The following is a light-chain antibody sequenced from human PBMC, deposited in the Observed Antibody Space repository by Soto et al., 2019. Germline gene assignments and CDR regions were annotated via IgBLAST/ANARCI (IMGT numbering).Light chain of an antibody. J-gene: IGKJ5*01. Sequence: EFVLTQSPGTLSLSPGERATLSCRASQSVSSIYLAWYQQKPGQAPRLLIYGASSRATGIPDRFSGSGSGTDFTLTISRLEPEDFAVYYCQQYGSSPINFGQGTRLEI. V-gene: IGKV3-20*01. CDR2: GAS. CDR3: QQYGSSPIN. CDR1: QSVSSIY.